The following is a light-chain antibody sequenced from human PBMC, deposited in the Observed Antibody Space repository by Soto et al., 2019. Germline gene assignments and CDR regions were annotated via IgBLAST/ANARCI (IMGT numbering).Light chain of an antibody. V-gene: IGKV4-1*01. Sequence: DVVLTQSPDSLAVSLGERATINCKSSQSVLYSSNNENYLAWYQQKPGQPPKLLIYRASTRESGVPERLSGSGSGTDLTLTISSLQAEDVAVYYCQQYYTTPPMYTFGQWNKVDIK. CDR3: QQYYTTPPMYT. CDR1: QSVLYSSNNENY. J-gene: IGKJ2*01. CDR2: RAS.